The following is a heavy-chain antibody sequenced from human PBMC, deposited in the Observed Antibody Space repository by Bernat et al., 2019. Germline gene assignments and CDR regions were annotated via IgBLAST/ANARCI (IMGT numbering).Heavy chain of an antibody. V-gene: IGHV3-30*18. CDR2: ISSDGNTK. D-gene: IGHD6-13*01. Sequence: QVQLVESGGGVVQPGRSLRLSCAASGFSFNSYAMQWVRQAPGKGLEWVAVISSDGNTKFYVESVKGRFTISRDNSKNTVYLQMNSLRPEDTALYYWAKDAAGAGTFDYWGQGTLVTVSS. J-gene: IGHJ4*02. CDR1: GFSFNSYA. CDR3: AKDAAGAGTFDY.